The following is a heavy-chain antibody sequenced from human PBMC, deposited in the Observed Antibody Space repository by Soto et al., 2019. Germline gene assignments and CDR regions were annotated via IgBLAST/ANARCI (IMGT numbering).Heavy chain of an antibody. V-gene: IGHV3-15*07. Sequence: GGSLRLSCAASGFTFSNAWINWVRQAPGKGLEWVGRIKSKTDGGTTDYAAPVKGRFAISRDDSNNMVYLQMNSLKIEDTAVYYCTTDSYSTIIIVRFDYWGHGTLVTVSS. CDR2: IKSKTDGGTT. D-gene: IGHD3-22*01. J-gene: IGHJ4*01. CDR3: TTDSYSTIIIVRFDY. CDR1: GFTFSNAW.